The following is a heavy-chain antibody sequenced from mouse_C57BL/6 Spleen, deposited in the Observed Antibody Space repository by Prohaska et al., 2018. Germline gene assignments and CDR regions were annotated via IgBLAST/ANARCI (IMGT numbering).Heavy chain of an antibody. Sequence: EVQLQKSGAELVRSGASVSLSCTASCFTIKDSYMHWVKQSPEQCLEWIGRFDPEEGDTEYGPKFQGKASMTADKTSNTGYLQLSSLTSEEAAVDYCTTWDAMDYWGQGTSVTVAS. CDR3: TTWDAMDY. V-gene: IGHV14-1*01. J-gene: IGHJ4*01. CDR2: FDPEEGDT. CDR1: CFTIKDSY.